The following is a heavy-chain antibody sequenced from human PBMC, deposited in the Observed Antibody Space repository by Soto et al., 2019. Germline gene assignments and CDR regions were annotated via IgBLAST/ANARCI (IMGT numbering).Heavy chain of an antibody. CDR2: ISSSSSYI. J-gene: IGHJ4*02. V-gene: IGHV3-21*01. Sequence: EVQLVESGGGLVKPGGSLRLSCAASGFTFSSYSMNWVRQAPGKGLEWVSSISSSSSYIYYADSVKGRFTISRDNAKNSLYLQMNSLRAEDTAVYYCARHLGELSLREYYFDYWGQGTLVTVSS. D-gene: IGHD3-16*02. CDR1: GFTFSSYS. CDR3: ARHLGELSLREYYFDY.